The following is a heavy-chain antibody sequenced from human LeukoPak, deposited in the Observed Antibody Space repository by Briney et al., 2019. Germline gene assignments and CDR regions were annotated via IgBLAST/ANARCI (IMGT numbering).Heavy chain of an antibody. J-gene: IGHJ5*02. Sequence: PSETLSLTCSVSGYSISSGYYWSWVRQPPGKGLEWIGSIYHSGSTHYNPSLKSRVTISVDMSKNQVSLKLSSVTAADTAVYYCARVKGGYPNWFDPWGQGTLVTVSS. V-gene: IGHV4-38-2*02. CDR1: GYSISSGYY. D-gene: IGHD5-18*01. CDR3: ARVKGGYPNWFDP. CDR2: IYHSGST.